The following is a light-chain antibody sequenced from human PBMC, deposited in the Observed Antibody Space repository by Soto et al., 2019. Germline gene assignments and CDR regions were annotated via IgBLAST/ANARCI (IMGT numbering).Light chain of an antibody. CDR3: QQFYNTSPYT. V-gene: IGKV4-1*01. CDR2: WAS. Sequence: DTVMTQSPDSLAVSLGERATINCKSSQSVFHSANNMNYLAWYQQKPGQSPKLLISWASIRDSGVPDRFSGSGSRTDFTLTINSLQAEDAAVYYCQQFYNTSPYTFGQGTRLEIK. CDR1: QSVFHSANNMNY. J-gene: IGKJ2*01.